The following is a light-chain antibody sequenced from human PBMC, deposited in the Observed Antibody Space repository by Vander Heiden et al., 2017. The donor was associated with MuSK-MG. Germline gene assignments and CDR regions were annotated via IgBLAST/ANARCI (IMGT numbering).Light chain of an antibody. CDR1: QDIYNY. Sequence: DIQMTQSPSSLSASVGDRVTITCQASQDIYNYLNWYQQKPGKAPRLLIYGASNLETGVPSRFSGSGSGTDFTFTISSLQPEDIASYYCQQYDNLPYTFGQGTKVEIK. V-gene: IGKV1-33*01. J-gene: IGKJ2*01. CDR3: QQYDNLPYT. CDR2: GAS.